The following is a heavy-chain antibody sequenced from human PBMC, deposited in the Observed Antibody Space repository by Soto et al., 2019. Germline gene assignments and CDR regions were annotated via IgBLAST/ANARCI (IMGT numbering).Heavy chain of an antibody. CDR3: ANYHDYIWGSYPNPIDY. D-gene: IGHD3-16*02. CDR1: GFTFSSYA. V-gene: IGHV3-23*01. J-gene: IGHJ4*02. Sequence: GGSLRLSCAASGFTFSSYAMSWVRQAPGKGLEWVSAISGSGGSTYYADSVKGRFTISRDNAKNTLYLQRNSPRAEDTAVYYCANYHDYIWGSYPNPIDYWGQGTLVTVSS. CDR2: ISGSGGST.